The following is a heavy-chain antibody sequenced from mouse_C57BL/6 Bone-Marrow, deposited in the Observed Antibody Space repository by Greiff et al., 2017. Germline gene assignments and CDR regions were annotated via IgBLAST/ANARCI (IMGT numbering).Heavy chain of an antibody. CDR1: GYTFTSYW. J-gene: IGHJ3*01. CDR2: IHPSDSDT. Sequence: QVQLQQPGAELVKPGASVKVSCKASGYTFTSYWMHWVKQRPGQGLEWIGRIHPSDSDTNYNQKFKGKATLTVDKSSSTAYMQLSSLTSEDSAVYYCAIYPHNYVGFAYWGQGTLVTVSA. CDR3: AIYPHNYVGFAY. V-gene: IGHV1-74*01. D-gene: IGHD1-2*01.